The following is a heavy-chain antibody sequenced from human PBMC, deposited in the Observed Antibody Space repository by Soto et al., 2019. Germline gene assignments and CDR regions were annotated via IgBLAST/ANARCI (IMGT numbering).Heavy chain of an antibody. CDR1: GFTFSSYW. Sequence: EVQLVESGGGLVQPGGSLRLSCAASGFTFSSYWMHWVRQAPGKGLVWVSRINSDGSSTSYADSVKGRFTISRDNAKNTLYLQMNSLRAEDTAVYYCARELRVPGYYYYYMDVWGKGTTVTVSS. V-gene: IGHV3-74*01. CDR3: ARELRVPGYYYYYMDV. J-gene: IGHJ6*03. CDR2: INSDGSST.